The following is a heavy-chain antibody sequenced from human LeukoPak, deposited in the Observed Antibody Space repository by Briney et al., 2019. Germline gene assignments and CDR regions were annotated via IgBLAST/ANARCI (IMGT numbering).Heavy chain of an antibody. CDR1: GGSFSGYY. CDR2: INHSGST. J-gene: IGHJ4*02. V-gene: IGHV4-34*01. Sequence: KTSETLSLTCAVYGGSFSGYYWSWIRQPPGKGLEWIGEINHSGSTNYNPSLKSRVTISVDTSKNQFSLKLSSVTAADTAVYYCAREGVRDGYKPIKFDYWGQGTLVTVSS. D-gene: IGHD5-24*01. CDR3: AREGVRDGYKPIKFDY.